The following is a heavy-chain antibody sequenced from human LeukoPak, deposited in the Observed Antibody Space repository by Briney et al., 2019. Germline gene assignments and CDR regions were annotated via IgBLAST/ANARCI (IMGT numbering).Heavy chain of an antibody. CDR1: GVSVSSGTYY. CDR3: TRSTNLEALDI. Sequence: SETLSLTCTVSGVSVSSGTYYWSWIRQPPGKGLGWIGYIYYSGSTNYNPSLKSRVTISVDTSKNQCSLKLSSVTTADTAVYYCTRSTNLEALDIWGQGTMVTVSS. CDR2: IYYSGST. V-gene: IGHV4-61*01. J-gene: IGHJ3*02. D-gene: IGHD2-8*01.